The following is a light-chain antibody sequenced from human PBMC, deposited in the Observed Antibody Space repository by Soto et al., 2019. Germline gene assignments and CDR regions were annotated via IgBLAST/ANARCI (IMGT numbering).Light chain of an antibody. Sequence: DIQMTQSPSTLSASLGDRITITCRASQSISARLAWYQQKPGKAPKFLIYDASSLESGVPSRFSGSGSGTEFTLTISSLQPDDFATYYCQQYNTYLWTIGQGTKVDIK. CDR3: QQYNTYLWT. CDR1: QSISAR. J-gene: IGKJ1*01. V-gene: IGKV1-5*01. CDR2: DAS.